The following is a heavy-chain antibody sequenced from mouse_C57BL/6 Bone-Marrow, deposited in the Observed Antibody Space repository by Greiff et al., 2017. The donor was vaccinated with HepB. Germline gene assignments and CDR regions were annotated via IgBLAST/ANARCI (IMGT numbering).Heavy chain of an antibody. CDR3: ASDGYYTYWYFDV. Sequence: QVQLQQPGTELVKPGASVKLSCKASGYTFTSYWMHWVKQRPGQGLEWIGNINPSNGGTNYNEKFKSKATLTVDESSSTAYMQLSSLTSEDSAVYYCASDGYYTYWYFDVWGTGTTVTVSS. V-gene: IGHV1-53*01. J-gene: IGHJ1*03. D-gene: IGHD2-3*01. CDR2: INPSNGGT. CDR1: GYTFTSYW.